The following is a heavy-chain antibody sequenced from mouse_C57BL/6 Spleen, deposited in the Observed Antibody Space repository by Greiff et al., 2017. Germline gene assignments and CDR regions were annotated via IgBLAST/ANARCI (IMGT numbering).Heavy chain of an antibody. CDR3: ARRGAGTGYFDY. CDR1: GYAFSSYW. CDR2: IYPGDGDT. V-gene: IGHV1-80*01. D-gene: IGHD4-1*01. J-gene: IGHJ2*01. Sequence: QVQLQQSGAELVKPGASVKISCKASGYAFSSYWMNWVKQRPGKGLEWIGQIYPGDGDTNYNGKFKGKATLTADKSSSTAYMQRSSLTSEDSAVYFCARRGAGTGYFDYWGQGTTLTVSS.